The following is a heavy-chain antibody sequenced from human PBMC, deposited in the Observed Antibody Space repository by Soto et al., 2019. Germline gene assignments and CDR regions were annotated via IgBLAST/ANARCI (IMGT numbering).Heavy chain of an antibody. CDR2: ISSSGSTI. J-gene: IGHJ6*03. V-gene: IGHV3-11*01. CDR3: ARPPSSVYYYYYMDV. Sequence: SLRLSCAASGFTFSDYYISWIRQAPGKGLEWVSYISSSGSTIYYADSVKGRFTISRDNAKNSLYLQMNSLRAEDTAVYYCARPPSSVYYYYYMDVWGKGTTVTVSS. D-gene: IGHD6-6*01. CDR1: GFTFSDYY.